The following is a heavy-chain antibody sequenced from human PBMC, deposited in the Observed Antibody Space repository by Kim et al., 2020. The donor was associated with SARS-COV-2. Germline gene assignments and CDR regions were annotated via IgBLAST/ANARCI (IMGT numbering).Heavy chain of an antibody. Sequence: ASVKVSCKASGYAFTNYCMNWVRQAPGQGLEWMGWINTDTGNPTYAPGFEGRFVFSMDTSVRTTYLQISDLKAEDTATYYCARDGGYRESGGYYYYYGLDVWGQGTTVTVSS. CDR1: GYAFTNYC. CDR3: ARDGGYRESGGYYYYYGLDV. CDR2: INTDTGNP. J-gene: IGHJ6*02. V-gene: IGHV7-4-1*02. D-gene: IGHD2-15*01.